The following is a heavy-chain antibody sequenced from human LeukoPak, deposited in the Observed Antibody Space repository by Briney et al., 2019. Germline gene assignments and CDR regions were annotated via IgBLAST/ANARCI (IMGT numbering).Heavy chain of an antibody. D-gene: IGHD7-27*01. V-gene: IGHV3-30*03. CDR2: ISYDGSNK. CDR1: GVTFSSYG. J-gene: IGHJ4*02. Sequence: PGGSLRLSCAASGVTFSSYGMHWVRQAPGKGLEWVAVISYDGSNKYYADSVKGRFTISRDNSKNTLYLQMNSLRAEDTAVYYCARDPQLGISSMTDYWGQGTLVTVSS. CDR3: ARDPQLGISSMTDY.